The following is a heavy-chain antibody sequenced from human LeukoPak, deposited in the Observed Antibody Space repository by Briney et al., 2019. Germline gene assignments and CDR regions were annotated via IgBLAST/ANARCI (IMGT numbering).Heavy chain of an antibody. J-gene: IGHJ6*04. CDR2: ISSSGSTI. V-gene: IGHV3-11*04. D-gene: IGHD3-10*01. CDR3: VREESLSHYYMDV. CDR1: GFTFSDYY. Sequence: PGGSLRLSCAASGFTFSDYYMSWIRQAPGKGLEWVSYISSSGSTIYYADCVKGRFTISRDNARNATFLEMNSLRPEDTAVYYCVREESLSHYYMDVWGKGTTVTVSS.